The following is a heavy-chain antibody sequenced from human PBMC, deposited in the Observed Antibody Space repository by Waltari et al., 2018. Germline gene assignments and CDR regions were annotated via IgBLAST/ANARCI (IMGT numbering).Heavy chain of an antibody. J-gene: IGHJ4*02. CDR2: ISDDGNIK. CDR1: GFLLNTYA. D-gene: IGHD1-26*01. Sequence: QVQLVESGGGEVQPGTSLRLSCAASGFLLNTYAMLWVRQAPGKWLEWVAVISDDGNIKYYADSVKGRFTISRDNSKNTLFLQMSSLRAEDTAVYYCANDLEGSGSNYFFDNWGQGTLVTVSS. CDR3: ANDLEGSGSNYFFDN. V-gene: IGHV3-30*18.